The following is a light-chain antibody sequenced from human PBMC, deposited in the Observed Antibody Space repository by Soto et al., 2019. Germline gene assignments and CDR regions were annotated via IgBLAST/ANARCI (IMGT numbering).Light chain of an antibody. CDR2: AGY. CDR3: QQSFKIPWT. CDR1: QIISSY. V-gene: IGKV1-39*01. J-gene: IGKJ2*01. Sequence: DIQMTQSPSSLSASVGDRVTITCRASQIISSYLNWYQQKPGKAPKLLISAGYSLQSGVPSRFSGSGSGTEFTLTISSLQPEDFATYHCQQSFKIPWTFGQGTKLEIK.